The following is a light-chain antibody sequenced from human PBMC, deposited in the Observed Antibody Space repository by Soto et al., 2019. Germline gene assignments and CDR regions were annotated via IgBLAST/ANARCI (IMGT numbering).Light chain of an antibody. J-gene: IGKJ2*02. V-gene: IGKV3-20*01. CDR1: QSVSSSY. Sequence: EMVLTQSPGTLSLSTGERATLSCRASQSVSSSYLAWYQQKPGQAPRLLIYGASSRATGIPDRFSGSGSGTHFTLTISRLEPEDFAVHYCQQSRTFGQGTKREIK. CDR3: QQSRT. CDR2: GAS.